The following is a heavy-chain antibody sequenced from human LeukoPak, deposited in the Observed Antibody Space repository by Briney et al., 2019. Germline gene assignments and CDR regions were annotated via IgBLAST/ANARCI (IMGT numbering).Heavy chain of an antibody. J-gene: IGHJ6*02. CDR1: GFTFSSYG. CDR3: AKVAYPAPYYYYYGMDV. CDR2: ISYDGSNK. V-gene: IGHV3-30*18. Sequence: GGSLGLSCAASGFTFSSYGMHWVRQAPGKGLEWVAVISYDGSNKYYADSVKGRFTISRDNSKNTLYLQMNSLRAEDTAVYYCAKVAYPAPYYYYYGMDVWGQGTTVTVSS. D-gene: IGHD2-2*01.